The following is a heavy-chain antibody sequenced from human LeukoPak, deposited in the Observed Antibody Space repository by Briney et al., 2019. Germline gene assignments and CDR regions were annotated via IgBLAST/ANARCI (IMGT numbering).Heavy chain of an antibody. D-gene: IGHD3-9*01. CDR2: MNQGGSET. Sequence: GGSLRLSCAASGFTFGRHWMSWVRQAPGKGLEWVAHMNQGGSETANVDSVKGRFTISRDDAKNLVFLQMNSLRAEDTAVYYCARRSAYYDILTGYLNYYYYMDVWGKGTTVTISS. J-gene: IGHJ6*03. V-gene: IGHV3-7*01. CDR1: GFTFGRHW. CDR3: ARRSAYYDILTGYLNYYYYMDV.